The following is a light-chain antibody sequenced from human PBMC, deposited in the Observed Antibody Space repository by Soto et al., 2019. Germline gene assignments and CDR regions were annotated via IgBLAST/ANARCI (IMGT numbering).Light chain of an antibody. CDR2: DNN. CDR3: GTWDSSLGAYG. V-gene: IGLV1-51*01. CDR1: SSNIGNNY. Sequence: SVLTQPPSVSAAPGQKVTVSCSGSSSNIGNNYVSWYQQLPGTAPKLLIYDNNKRPSGIPDRFSGSKSGTSATLGITGLQTGDEADYYCGTWDSSLGAYGFGTGTKVTVL. J-gene: IGLJ1*01.